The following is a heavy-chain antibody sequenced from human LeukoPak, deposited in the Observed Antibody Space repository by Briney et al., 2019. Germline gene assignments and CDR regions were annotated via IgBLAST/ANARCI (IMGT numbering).Heavy chain of an antibody. CDR1: GYRFTSYW. V-gene: IGHV5-10-1*01. CDR2: IDPSDSYT. CDR3: ARLLAGRYYYYGMDV. D-gene: IGHD6-19*01. J-gene: IGHJ6*02. Sequence: GESLKISCKGSGYRFTSYWIGWVRQMPGKGLEWMGRIDPSDSYTDYSPSFQGHVTISADKSISTAYLQWSSLKASDTAMYYCARLLAGRYYYYGMDVWGQGTTVTVSS.